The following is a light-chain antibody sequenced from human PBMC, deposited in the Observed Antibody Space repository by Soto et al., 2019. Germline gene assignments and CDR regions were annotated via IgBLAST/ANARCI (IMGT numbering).Light chain of an antibody. CDR3: QQYNNWPPNT. J-gene: IGKJ2*01. CDR1: QRVSSN. V-gene: IGKV3-15*01. Sequence: EIVMTQSPATLSVSPGERATLSCRASQRVSSNFAWYQQKPGQAPRLLIYGASTRATGIPARFSGSGAGTDFTLTISSLQSADFAVYYCQQYNNWPPNTFGQGTKLEIK. CDR2: GAS.